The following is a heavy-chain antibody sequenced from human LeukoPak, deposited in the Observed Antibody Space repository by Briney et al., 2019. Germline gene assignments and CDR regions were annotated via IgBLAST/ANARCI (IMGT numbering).Heavy chain of an antibody. CDR2: IYLSGRT. CDR3: ARRVVPAATLNWFDP. J-gene: IGHJ5*02. D-gene: IGHD2-2*01. CDR1: GYSISSGYY. Sequence: SETLSLTCTVSGYSISSGYYWGWIRQPPGKGLEWIGSIYLSGRTYYNPSLKSRVTISVDTSKNQFSLRLSSVTAADTAVYYCARRVVPAATLNWFDPWGQGTVVTVSS. V-gene: IGHV4-38-2*02.